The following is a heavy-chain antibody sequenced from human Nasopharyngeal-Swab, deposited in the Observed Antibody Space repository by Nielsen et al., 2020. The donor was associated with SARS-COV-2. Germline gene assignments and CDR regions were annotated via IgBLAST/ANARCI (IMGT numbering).Heavy chain of an antibody. CDR1: GASISSSINY. J-gene: IGHJ4*02. CDR3: ARDESGDYLGLPFDY. V-gene: IGHV4-39*07. D-gene: IGHD4-17*01. Sequence: SETLSLTCTVSGASISSSINYWGWIRQSPQKGLEWIGTVSYSGTANYNPSLNSRVTISVDTSKNQLSLKLIYVTAADTAVYYCARDESGDYLGLPFDYWGQGTLVTVSS. CDR2: VSYSGTA.